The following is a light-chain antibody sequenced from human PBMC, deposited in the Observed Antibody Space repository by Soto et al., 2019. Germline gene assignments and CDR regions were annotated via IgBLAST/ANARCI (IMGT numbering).Light chain of an antibody. J-gene: IGLJ2*01. V-gene: IGLV2-14*01. CDR2: DVS. CDR1: SSDVGGYNY. Sequence: QSALTQPASVSGSPGQSITISCTGTSSDVGGYNYVSWYQQHPGKAPKLMIYDVSNRPSGVSNRFSGSKSGNTASLTISGLKAEDEADYYCSSYTSSSTLMVFGGGTKLNVL. CDR3: SSYTSSSTLMV.